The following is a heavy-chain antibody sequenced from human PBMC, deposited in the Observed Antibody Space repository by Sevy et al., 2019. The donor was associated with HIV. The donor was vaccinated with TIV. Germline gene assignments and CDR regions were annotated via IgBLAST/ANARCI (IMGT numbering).Heavy chain of an antibody. Sequence: GGSLRLSCAASGFTFSSYSMNWVRQAPGKGLEWVSSISSSGSYIYYADPVKGRFTISRDNAKNSLYLQMNSLRAEDTAVYYCARSLVVVAAKKWDAFDIWGQGTMVTVSS. D-gene: IGHD2-15*01. V-gene: IGHV3-21*01. CDR1: GFTFSSYS. CDR3: ARSLVVVAAKKWDAFDI. J-gene: IGHJ3*02. CDR2: ISSSGSYI.